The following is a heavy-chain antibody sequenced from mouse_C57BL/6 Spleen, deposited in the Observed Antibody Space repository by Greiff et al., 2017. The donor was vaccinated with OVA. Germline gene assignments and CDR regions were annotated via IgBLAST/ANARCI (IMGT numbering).Heavy chain of an antibody. V-gene: IGHV5-9-1*02. J-gene: IGHJ4*01. Sequence: EVKLMESGEGLVKPGGSLKLSCAASGFTFSSYAMSWVRQTPEKRLEWVAYISSGGDYIYYADTVKGRFTISRDSARNTLYLQMSSLKSEDTAMYYCTRPGEMYAMDYWGQGTSVTVSS. CDR2: ISSGGDYI. CDR3: TRPGEMYAMDY. CDR1: GFTFSSYA.